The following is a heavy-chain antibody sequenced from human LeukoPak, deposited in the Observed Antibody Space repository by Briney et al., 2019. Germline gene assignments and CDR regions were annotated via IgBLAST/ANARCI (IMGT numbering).Heavy chain of an antibody. D-gene: IGHD3-10*01. CDR2: IYYSGST. V-gene: IGHV4-59*08. Sequence: SETLSLTCTVSGGSISSYYWSWIRQPPGKGLEWIGYIYYSGSTNYNPSLKSRVTISVDTSKNQFSLKLSSVTAADTAVYYCARGGWFGVLLDYYGMDVWGQGTTVTVFS. CDR1: GGSISSYY. J-gene: IGHJ6*02. CDR3: ARGGWFGVLLDYYGMDV.